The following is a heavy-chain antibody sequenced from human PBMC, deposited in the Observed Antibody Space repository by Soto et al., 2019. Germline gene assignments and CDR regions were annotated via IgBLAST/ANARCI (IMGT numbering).Heavy chain of an antibody. V-gene: IGHV3-11*01. CDR3: ARGLQWLVLRYCAY. CDR2: ISSSGSTI. Sequence: GKGLEWGSDISSSGSTIYYADSVKGRFTISRDNAKNSLYLQMNSLRAEDTAVYYCARGLQWLVLRYCAYRGQGTLVTVSS. J-gene: IGHJ4*02. D-gene: IGHD6-19*01.